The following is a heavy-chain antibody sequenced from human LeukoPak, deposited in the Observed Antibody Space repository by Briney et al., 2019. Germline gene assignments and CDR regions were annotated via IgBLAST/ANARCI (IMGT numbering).Heavy chain of an antibody. V-gene: IGHV4-61*02. CDR2: IYTSGST. D-gene: IGHD2-15*01. Sequence: PSETLSLTCTVSGGSISSGSYYWSWIRQPAGKGLEWIGRIYTSGSTNYNPSLKSRVTISVDTSKNQFSLKLSSVTAADTAVYYCARDVLVVVAASTGGTTRYYYMDVWGKGTTVTVSS. J-gene: IGHJ6*03. CDR3: ARDVLVVVAASTGGTTRYYYMDV. CDR1: GGSISSGSYY.